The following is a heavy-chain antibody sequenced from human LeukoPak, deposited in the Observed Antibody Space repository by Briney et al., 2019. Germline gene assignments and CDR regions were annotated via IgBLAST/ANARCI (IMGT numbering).Heavy chain of an antibody. CDR1: GFTFSSYW. D-gene: IGHD1-26*01. V-gene: IGHV3-7*01. CDR3: ARCKWELLPYDAFDI. J-gene: IGHJ3*02. Sequence: GGSLRLSCAASGFTFSSYWMSWVRQAPGKGLEWVASIKQDGSEKYYVDSVKGRFTISRDNAKNSLYLQMNSLRAEDTAVYYCARCKWELLPYDAFDIWGQGTMVTVSS. CDR2: IKQDGSEK.